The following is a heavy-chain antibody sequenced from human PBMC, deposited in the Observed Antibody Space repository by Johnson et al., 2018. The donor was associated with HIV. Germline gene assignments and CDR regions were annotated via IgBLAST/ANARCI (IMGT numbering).Heavy chain of an antibody. D-gene: IGHD5-12*01. V-gene: IGHV3-30*03. CDR2: ISYSGSDT. CDR1: GFSFSTYN. CDR3: ARDQGYNGFEPDAFDI. J-gene: IGHJ3*02. Sequence: QMLLVESGGGVVQPGRSLRLSCAASGFSFSTYNMHWVRHAPGRGLEWVAFISYSGSDTYYEDSVRGRFTISRDNSKNTLYLQMNSLRAEDTAVYFCARDQGYNGFEPDAFDIWGRGTMVTVSS.